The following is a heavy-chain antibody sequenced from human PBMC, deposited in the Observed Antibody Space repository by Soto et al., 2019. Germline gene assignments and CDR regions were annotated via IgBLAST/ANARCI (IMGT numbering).Heavy chain of an antibody. V-gene: IGHV3-33*01. CDR3: ARDGAAAGIFDY. CDR2: IWYDGSNK. D-gene: IGHD6-13*01. J-gene: IGHJ4*02. CDR1: GFTFSSYG. Sequence: VQLVESGGGVVQPGRSLRLSCAASGFTFSSYGMHWVRQAPGKGLEWVAVIWYDGSNKYYADSVKGRFTISRDNSKNTLYLQMNSLRAEDTAVYYCARDGAAAGIFDYWGQGTLVTVSS.